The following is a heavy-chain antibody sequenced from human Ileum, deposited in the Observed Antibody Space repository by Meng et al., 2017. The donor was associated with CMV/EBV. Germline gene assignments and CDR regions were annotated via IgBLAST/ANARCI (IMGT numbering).Heavy chain of an antibody. CDR3: ATSPRSHDYDS. V-gene: IGHV3-53*01. CDR2: DTDDST. J-gene: IGHJ5*01. CDR1: GFTIRRRY. Sequence: GELVGAGGGWFPPGGALCLSCVASGFTIRRRYLTWVRQTPGKGLDWGCGDTDDSTYYADSVKGRFTISRDNSKNTLFLQMTYLRAEDTAVYYCATSPRSHDYDSWGQGTLVTVSS. D-gene: IGHD5-12*01.